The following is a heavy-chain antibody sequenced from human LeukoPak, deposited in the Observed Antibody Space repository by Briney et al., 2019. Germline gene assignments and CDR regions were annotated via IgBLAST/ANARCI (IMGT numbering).Heavy chain of an antibody. Sequence: TLSLACTVSGDSISSGSYYWSWIRQPAGKGLEWIGRIYSSGDTKFNPSLKSRVTISLDTSKNQFSLKLSSATAADTAVYYCASRHSKQQPYYYYMDIWGKGTTVTVSS. CDR3: ASRHSKQQPYYYYMDI. D-gene: IGHD6-13*01. J-gene: IGHJ6*03. V-gene: IGHV4-61*02. CDR2: IYSSGDT. CDR1: GDSISSGSYY.